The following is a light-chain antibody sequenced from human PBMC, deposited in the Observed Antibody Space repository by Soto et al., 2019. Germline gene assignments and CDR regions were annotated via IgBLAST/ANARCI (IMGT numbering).Light chain of an antibody. CDR3: AGWDDSLNGPV. V-gene: IGLV1-44*01. CDR1: SSNIGSNT. Sequence: QSVVTQPPSASGTPGQRVTISCSGSSSNIGSNTVNWYQQFPRTAPKLLIYKNNQRPSGVPDRFSGSKSGTSASLAISGLQSEDEADYYCAGWDDSLNGPVFGGGTKLTVL. J-gene: IGLJ2*01. CDR2: KNN.